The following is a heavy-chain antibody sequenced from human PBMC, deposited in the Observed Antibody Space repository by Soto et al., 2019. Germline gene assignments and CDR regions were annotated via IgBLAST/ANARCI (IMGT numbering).Heavy chain of an antibody. CDR3: ARDIASTSFYYMDV. CDR1: GFTFDDYA. Sequence: EVQLVESGGGLVQPGRSLRLSCAASGFTFDDYAMHWVRQAPGKGLEWVSGISWNSGSIGYADSVKGRFTISRDNAKNSLYLQMNGLRAEDTALYYCARDIASTSFYYMDVWGKGTTVTVSS. D-gene: IGHD2-2*01. CDR2: ISWNSGSI. J-gene: IGHJ6*03. V-gene: IGHV3-9*01.